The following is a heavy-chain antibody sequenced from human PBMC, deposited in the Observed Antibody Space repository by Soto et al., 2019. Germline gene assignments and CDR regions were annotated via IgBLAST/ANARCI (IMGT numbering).Heavy chain of an antibody. CDR1: GFTFSSYA. J-gene: IGHJ3*02. V-gene: IGHV3-23*01. Sequence: PGGSLRLSCASSGFTFSSYAMSLVRQAPGKGLEWVSAISGSGGSTYYADSVKGRFTISRDNSKNTLYLQMNSLRAEDTAVYYCAKDSDGYDAFDIWGQGTMVTVSS. D-gene: IGHD6-25*01. CDR2: ISGSGGST. CDR3: AKDSDGYDAFDI.